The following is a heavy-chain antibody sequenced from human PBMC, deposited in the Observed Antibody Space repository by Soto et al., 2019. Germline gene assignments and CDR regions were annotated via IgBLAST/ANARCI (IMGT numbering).Heavy chain of an antibody. V-gene: IGHV3-30*18. J-gene: IGHJ4*02. CDR1: GFTFSSYG. CDR3: AKDRTRRGSSRGGPTFDY. CDR2: ISYDGSNK. Sequence: GGSLRLSCAASGFTFSSYGMHWVRQAPGKGLEWVAVISYDGSNKYYADSVKGRFTISRDNSKNTLYLQMNSLRAEDTAVYYCAKDRTRRGSSRGGPTFDYWGQGTLVTVSS. D-gene: IGHD3-16*01.